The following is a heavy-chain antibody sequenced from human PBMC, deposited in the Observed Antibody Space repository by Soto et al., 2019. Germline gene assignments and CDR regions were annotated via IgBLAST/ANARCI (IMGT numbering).Heavy chain of an antibody. CDR2: MNPNSGNT. D-gene: IGHD2-15*01. CDR3: ARSGVDYYYYGMDV. CDR1: GYTFTSYD. J-gene: IGHJ6*02. V-gene: IGHV1-8*01. Sequence: QVQLVQSGAEVKKPGASVKVSCEASGYTFTSYDINWVRQATGQGLEWMGWMNPNSGNTGYAQKFQGRVTMTRNTSISTAYMELSSLRSEDTAVYYCARSGVDYYYYGMDVWGQGTTVTVSS.